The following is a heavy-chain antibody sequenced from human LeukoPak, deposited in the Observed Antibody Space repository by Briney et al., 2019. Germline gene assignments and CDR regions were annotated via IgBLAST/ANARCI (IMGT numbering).Heavy chain of an antibody. CDR2: ISGSGGST. CDR1: GFTFSSYA. Sequence: PGGSLRLSCAASGFTFSSYAMSWVRQAPGKGLEWVSAISGSGGSTYYADSVKGRFTISRDNAKNSLYLQMNSLRAEDTAVYYCASIVGATRRREQKLFDYWGQGTLVTVSS. J-gene: IGHJ4*02. CDR3: ASIVGATRRREQKLFDY. V-gene: IGHV3-23*01. D-gene: IGHD1-26*01.